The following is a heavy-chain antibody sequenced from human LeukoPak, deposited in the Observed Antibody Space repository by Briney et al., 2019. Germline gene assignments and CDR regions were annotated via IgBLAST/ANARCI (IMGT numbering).Heavy chain of an antibody. D-gene: IGHD6-19*01. CDR2: IIPTFGTA. CDR3: ARAGSSGWWGYYYYGMDV. V-gene: IGHV1-69*01. Sequence: ASVKVSCKASGGTFSSYAISWVRQAPGQGLEWMGGIIPTFGTANYAQKFQGRVTITADESTSTAYMELSSLRSEDTAVYYCARAGSSGWWGYYYYGMDVWAKGPRSPSP. CDR1: GGTFSSYA. J-gene: IGHJ6*02.